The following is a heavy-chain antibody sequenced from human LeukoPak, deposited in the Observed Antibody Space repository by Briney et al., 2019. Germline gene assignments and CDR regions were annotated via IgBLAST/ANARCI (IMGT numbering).Heavy chain of an antibody. CDR1: GYRFTSYW. CDR3: ASSLTAAAGDY. D-gene: IGHD6-25*01. J-gene: IGHJ4*02. CDR2: IYPAYSDI. V-gene: IGHV5-51*01. Sequence: GESLKISCKGSGYRFTSYWIGWVRQIPGKDLEWMAIIYPAYSDIRYSPSFQGQVTISADKSISTAYLQWSSLKASDTAMYYCASSLTAAAGDYRGQGTLVTVSS.